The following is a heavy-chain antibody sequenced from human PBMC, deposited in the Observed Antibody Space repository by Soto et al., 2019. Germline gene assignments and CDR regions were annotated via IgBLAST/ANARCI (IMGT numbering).Heavy chain of an antibody. V-gene: IGHV3-74*01. CDR3: ASDMTGPKDY. J-gene: IGHJ4*02. Sequence: EVRVVESGGGLVQPGGSLRLSCAASGFTFSNYWIHWVRQAPGKGLVWVSRINPDGSYTSYADSVKGRFTISRDNARSTLYLQMNSLRAEDTAVYYCASDMTGPKDYWGQGTLVTVSS. D-gene: IGHD3-9*01. CDR1: GFTFSNYW. CDR2: INPDGSYT.